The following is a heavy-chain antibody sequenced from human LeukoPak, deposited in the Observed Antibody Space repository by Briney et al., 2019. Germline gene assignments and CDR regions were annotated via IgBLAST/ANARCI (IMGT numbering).Heavy chain of an antibody. CDR3: AREPDTAMAYFDY. D-gene: IGHD5-18*01. CDR1: GYTFTGYY. CDR2: INPDSGGT. V-gene: IGHV1-2*02. J-gene: IGHJ4*02. Sequence: ASVKVSCKASGYTFTGYYMHWVRQAPGQGLEWMGWINPDSGGTNYAQKFQGRVTMTRDASISTAYMELSRLRSDDTAVYYCAREPDTAMAYFDYWGQGTLVTVSS.